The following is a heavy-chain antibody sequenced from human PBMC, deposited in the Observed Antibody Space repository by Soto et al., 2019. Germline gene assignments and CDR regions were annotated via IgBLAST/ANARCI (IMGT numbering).Heavy chain of an antibody. CDR2: ISGSGDKT. Sequence: RQAPGTGLEWVSSISGSGDKTYYLDSVKGRFTISRDNSKNTLYLHMNSLGAEDTAVYFCAKDYASTWYWYFDPWGQGTLVTVSS. D-gene: IGHD6-13*01. V-gene: IGHV3-23*01. CDR3: AKDYASTWYWYFDP. J-gene: IGHJ5*02.